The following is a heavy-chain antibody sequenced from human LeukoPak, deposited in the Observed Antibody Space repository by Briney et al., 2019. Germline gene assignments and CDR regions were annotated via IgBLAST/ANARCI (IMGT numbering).Heavy chain of an antibody. CDR2: ISYDGSNK. J-gene: IGHJ4*02. Sequence: GRSLRLSCAASGFTFSSYGMHWVRQAPGKGLEWVAVISYDGSNKYYAESVKGRFTISRDNSKNTLYLQMNSLRAEDTAVYYCAKGPRIAVENWGQGTLVTVSS. CDR1: GFTFSSYG. V-gene: IGHV3-30*18. D-gene: IGHD6-19*01. CDR3: AKGPRIAVEN.